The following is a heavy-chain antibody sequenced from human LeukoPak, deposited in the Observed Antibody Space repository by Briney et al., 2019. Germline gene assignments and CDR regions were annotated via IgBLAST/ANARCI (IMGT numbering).Heavy chain of an antibody. J-gene: IGHJ4*02. CDR1: GYTLTELS. CDR2: FDPEHGKT. D-gene: IGHD3-22*01. V-gene: IGHV1-24*01. CDR3: ATDLPRYYDSTSMLSSY. Sequence: ASVKVSCKVSGYTLTELSMHWVRQAPGKGLEWMGGFDPEHGKTIYAQKFQGRVTMTEDTSIDTAYMELSSLRSEDTAVYYCATDLPRYYDSTSMLSSYWGQGTLVTVSS.